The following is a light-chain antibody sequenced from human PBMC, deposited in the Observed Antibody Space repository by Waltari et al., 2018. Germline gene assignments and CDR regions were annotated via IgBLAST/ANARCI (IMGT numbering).Light chain of an antibody. V-gene: IGKV3-11*01. CDR3: QQRRDLPLT. Sequence: LLTQSPALLSLSPGARAPLSCRASQSVTNSLAWYQQKPGQAPRLLIYDTSNRATGIPARFSGSGFGTDFTLTISSLEPEDFAVYYCQQRRDLPLTFGGGTKVEIK. CDR2: DTS. CDR1: QSVTNS. J-gene: IGKJ4*01.